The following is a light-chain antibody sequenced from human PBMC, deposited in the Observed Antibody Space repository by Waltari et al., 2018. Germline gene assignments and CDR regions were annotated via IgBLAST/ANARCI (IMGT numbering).Light chain of an antibody. J-gene: IGLJ3*02. CDR3: QTGGHGTWV. V-gene: IGLV4-69*01. CDR1: SGHSTNV. Sequence: QLVLTQSPSASASLGASVKLTCTLSSGHSTNVIAWLQKRPEKGPRYLMKVNRDGSHKKGDEIPVRCSGSSAGAERYLTISSRQSEDEADYYCQTGGHGTWVFGGGTKLTVL. CDR2: VNRDGSH.